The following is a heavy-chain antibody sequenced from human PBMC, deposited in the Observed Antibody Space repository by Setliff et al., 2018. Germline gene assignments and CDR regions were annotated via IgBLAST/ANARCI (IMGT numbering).Heavy chain of an antibody. Sequence: PGGSLRLSCAASGFTFSTHSMSWVRQAPGKGLEWVSAISGDSASIYYGDSVKGRFTIYRDNSKNALYLQMNSLRAEDTATYYCARSENCFSTHCSPYDYWGQGTLVTVSS. J-gene: IGHJ4*02. CDR3: ARSENCFSTHCSPYDY. CDR2: ISGDSASI. D-gene: IGHD2-2*01. V-gene: IGHV3-23*01. CDR1: GFTFSTHS.